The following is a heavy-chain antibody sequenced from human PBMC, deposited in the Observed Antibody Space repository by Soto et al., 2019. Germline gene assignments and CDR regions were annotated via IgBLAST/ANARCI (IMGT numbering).Heavy chain of an antibody. CDR1: GFAFNIYA. D-gene: IGHD3-10*01. J-gene: IGHJ4*02. Sequence: EVQLLESGGGLVQPGGSLRVSCAASGFAFNIYAMSWVRQAPGKGLEWVSVISGSADSTNYEDSVKGRFTISRDNSKNTVYLQMNSLRVEDTAVYYCAKDRNHYGSGSYFDYWGQGTLVTVSS. CDR2: ISGSADST. V-gene: IGHV3-23*01. CDR3: AKDRNHYGSGSYFDY.